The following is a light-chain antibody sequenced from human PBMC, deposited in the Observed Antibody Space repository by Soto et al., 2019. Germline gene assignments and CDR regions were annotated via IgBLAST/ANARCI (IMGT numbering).Light chain of an antibody. CDR2: GAS. J-gene: IGKJ1*01. Sequence: EIVLTQSPGTLSLSPRERATLSCRASQSVSSNYVAWYQHKVGQAPRHLIYGASNRAPGIPDRFSGRGSGKDFTLTMSRLEPEDVALYYCQQYAASPRTFGQGTQVEV. CDR1: QSVSSNY. V-gene: IGKV3-20*01. CDR3: QQYAASPRT.